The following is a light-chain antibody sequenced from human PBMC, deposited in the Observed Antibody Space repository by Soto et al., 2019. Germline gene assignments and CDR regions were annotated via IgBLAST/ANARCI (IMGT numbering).Light chain of an antibody. CDR1: QSVSSSY. Sequence: EIVLTQSPGTLSLSPGERATLSCRASQSVSSSYLAWYQQKPGQAPSLLIYGASRRATGIPDRFSGSGSGTHFTLTITRLEPEDFAIYICQNYNLSFGPGTKVDIK. V-gene: IGKV3-20*01. CDR3: QNYNLS. J-gene: IGKJ3*01. CDR2: GAS.